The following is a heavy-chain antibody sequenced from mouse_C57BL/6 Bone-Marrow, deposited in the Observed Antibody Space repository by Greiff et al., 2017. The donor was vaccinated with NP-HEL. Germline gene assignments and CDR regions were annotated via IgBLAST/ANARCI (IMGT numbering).Heavy chain of an antibody. Sequence: VQLQQPGAELVKPGASVKVSCKAFGYTFTSYWLHWVKQRPGQGLEWIGRIHPSDSDTNYNQKFKGKATLTVDKSSSTAYMQRSSLTSEDSAVYYCAIGGWLLGAYWGQGTLVTVSA. CDR1: GYTFTSYW. CDR2: IHPSDSDT. D-gene: IGHD2-3*01. V-gene: IGHV1-74*01. CDR3: AIGGWLLGAY. J-gene: IGHJ3*01.